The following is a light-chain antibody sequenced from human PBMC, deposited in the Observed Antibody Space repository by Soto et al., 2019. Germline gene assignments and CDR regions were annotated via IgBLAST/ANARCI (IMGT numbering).Light chain of an antibody. CDR2: DVS. CDR3: SSYTSSSTLV. Sequence: SALTQPASVSGSPGQSITISCTGTSSDVGGYNYVSWYQQHPGKAPKLMIYDVSYRPSGVSNRFSGSKSGNTASLTISGLQAEDEADYYCSSYTSSSTLVFGGGTQLTVL. J-gene: IGLJ2*01. V-gene: IGLV2-14*01. CDR1: SSDVGGYNY.